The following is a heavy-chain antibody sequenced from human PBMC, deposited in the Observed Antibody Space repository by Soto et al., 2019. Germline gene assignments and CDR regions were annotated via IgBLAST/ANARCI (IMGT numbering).Heavy chain of an antibody. CDR3: ARRYGSGSYTREDY. CDR2: IYYSGST. CDR1: GGSISSSSYY. Sequence: QLQLQESGPGLVKPSETLSLTCTVSGGSISSSSYYWGWIRQPPGKGLEWIGSIYYSGSTYYNPSLKSRVTISVDTSKNQFSLKLSSVTAADTAVYYCARRYGSGSYTREDYWGQGTLVTVSS. J-gene: IGHJ4*02. V-gene: IGHV4-39*01. D-gene: IGHD3-10*01.